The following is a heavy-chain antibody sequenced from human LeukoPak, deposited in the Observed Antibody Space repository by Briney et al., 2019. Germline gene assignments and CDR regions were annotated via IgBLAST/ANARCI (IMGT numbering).Heavy chain of an antibody. CDR3: ARGDWFDP. CDR2: VSGYNGNT. Sequence: ASVKVSCKASGYTFTSYDINWVRQAPGQGLEWMGWVSGYNGNTNCAQKFEGRVAMTTDASTSTAYMELRGLRSEDTAVYYCARGDWFDPWGQGTLVTVSS. D-gene: IGHD2-21*01. J-gene: IGHJ5*02. V-gene: IGHV1-18*01. CDR1: GYTFTSYD.